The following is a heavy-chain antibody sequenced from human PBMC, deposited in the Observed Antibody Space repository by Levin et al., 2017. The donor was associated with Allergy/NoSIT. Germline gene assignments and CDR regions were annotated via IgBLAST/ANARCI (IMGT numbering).Heavy chain of an antibody. D-gene: IGHD3-16*01. Sequence: GESLKISCKASGYTFTSYDINWVRQATGQGLEWMGWMNPNSGNTGYAQKFQGRVTMTRNTSISTAYMELSSLRSEDTAVYYCARTKLGASYYFDYWGQGTLVTVSS. J-gene: IGHJ4*02. CDR1: GYTFTSYD. CDR2: MNPNSGNT. CDR3: ARTKLGASYYFDY. V-gene: IGHV1-8*01.